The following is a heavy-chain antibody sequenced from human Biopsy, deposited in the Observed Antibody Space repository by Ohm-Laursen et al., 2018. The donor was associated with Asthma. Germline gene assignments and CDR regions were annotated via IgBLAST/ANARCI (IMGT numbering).Heavy chain of an antibody. J-gene: IGHJ6*02. Sequence: GTLSLTCTASGGSVSTGSYYWSWIRQPPGKGLEWLGFIYYTGSDNYNPSLKSRVTISVDTSKNQFSLRLNSVTAADTAVYYFARGPNYHGSGRAPIGMDVWGQGTTVTVSS. CDR1: GGSVSTGSYY. V-gene: IGHV4-61*01. D-gene: IGHD3-10*01. CDR3: ARGPNYHGSGRAPIGMDV. CDR2: IYYTGSD.